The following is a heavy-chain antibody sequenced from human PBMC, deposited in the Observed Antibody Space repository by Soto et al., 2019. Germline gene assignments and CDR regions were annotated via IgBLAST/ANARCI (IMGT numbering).Heavy chain of an antibody. CDR3: ARDRWEFQLFYYGPDV. CDR2: IWYDGSND. Sequence: GGSLRLSCAASGFTFSNYVMHWVRQAPGKGLEWVAIIWYDGSNDYYVDSVKGRFTISRDNSKNTLSLQMNSLRAEDTAVYYCARDRWEFQLFYYGPDVWGQGTTVTVSS. J-gene: IGHJ6*02. D-gene: IGHD1-26*01. CDR1: GFTFSNYV. V-gene: IGHV3-33*01.